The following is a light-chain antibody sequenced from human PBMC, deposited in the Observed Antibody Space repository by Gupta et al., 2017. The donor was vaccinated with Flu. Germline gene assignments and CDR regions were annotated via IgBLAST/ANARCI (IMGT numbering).Light chain of an antibody. CDR1: STNIGRND. CDR3: ASWDDSLSASV. J-gene: IGLJ3*02. V-gene: IGLV1-47*01. Sequence: QSVLTPPPSASGTPGQRVAISFSGDSTNIGRNDVYWYQQLPGMAPKLLSPSTDQRPSGVPERLSGSKSGTSASLAISGLRSDDEAAYYCASWDDSLSASVFGGGTKLTVL. CDR2: STD.